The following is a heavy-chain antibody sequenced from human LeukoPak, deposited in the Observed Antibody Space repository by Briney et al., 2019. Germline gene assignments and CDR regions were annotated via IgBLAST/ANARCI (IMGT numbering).Heavy chain of an antibody. V-gene: IGHV3-21*01. CDR1: GFTFSSYS. CDR3: ARGYYDFWSGYLDPYYYYYMDV. Sequence: PGGSLRLSCAASGFTFSSYSMNWVRRAPGKGLEWVSSISSSSSYIYYADSVKGRFTISRDNAKNSLYLQMNSLRAEDTAVYYCARGYYDFWSGYLDPYYYYYMDVWGKGTTVTVSS. CDR2: ISSSSSYI. D-gene: IGHD3-3*01. J-gene: IGHJ6*03.